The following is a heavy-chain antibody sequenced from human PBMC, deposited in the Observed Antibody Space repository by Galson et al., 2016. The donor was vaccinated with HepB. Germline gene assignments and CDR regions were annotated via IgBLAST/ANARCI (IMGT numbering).Heavy chain of an antibody. D-gene: IGHD6-25*01. J-gene: IGHJ4*02. Sequence: SLRLSCAASGFTFSGYWMTWVRQAAGKGLEWVANIKQDGSEKNYVDSVKGRFTISRDNAKNLVYLQMNSLRAEDTAMYYCASAPAATESDYWGQGTLVTVSP. V-gene: IGHV3-7*01. CDR2: IKQDGSEK. CDR3: ASAPAATESDY. CDR1: GFTFSGYW.